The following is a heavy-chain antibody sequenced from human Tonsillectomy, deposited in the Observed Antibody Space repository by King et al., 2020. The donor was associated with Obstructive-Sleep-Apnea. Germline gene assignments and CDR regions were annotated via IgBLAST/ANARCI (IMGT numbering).Heavy chain of an antibody. CDR2: INPDSGGT. CDR3: ARRDGDPPFDY. Sequence: VQLVQSGAEVKKPGASVKVSCKASGYTFTGYYMHWVRQAPGQGLEWMGWINPDSGGTNYAQNFQGWVTMTRDTSISTAYMELSSLRSDDTAGYYCARRDGDPPFDYWGQGTLVTVSS. CDR1: GYTFTGYY. V-gene: IGHV1-2*04. D-gene: IGHD4-17*01. J-gene: IGHJ4*02.